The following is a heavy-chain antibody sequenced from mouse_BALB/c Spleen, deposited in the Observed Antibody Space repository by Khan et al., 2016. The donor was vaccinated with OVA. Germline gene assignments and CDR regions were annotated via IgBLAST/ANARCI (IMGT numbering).Heavy chain of an antibody. J-gene: IGHJ3*01. Sequence: EVQLQESGPELVEPGASVKMSCKASGYTFTNYVMHWVKQKPGQGLEWIGYINPYNAGTRYNEKFKGKVTLTSDISSTTAYMEISSLTYEDSAVYYCASEASCGDCSFPYWGQGTLVTVST. CDR3: ASEASCGDCSFPY. D-gene: IGHD3-3*01. CDR1: GYTFTNYV. CDR2: INPYNAGT. V-gene: IGHV1S136*01.